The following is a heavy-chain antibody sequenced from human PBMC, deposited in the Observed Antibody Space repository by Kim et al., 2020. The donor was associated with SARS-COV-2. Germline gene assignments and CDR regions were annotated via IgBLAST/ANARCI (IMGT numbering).Heavy chain of an antibody. Sequence: GTTSHADSVKGRFTISRDNAKSTLYLQMNRLRAEDTAVYYCARGDGTYFDHWGQGTLVTVSS. D-gene: IGHD1-1*01. V-gene: IGHV3-74*01. CDR2: GTT. CDR3: ARGDGTYFDH. J-gene: IGHJ4*02.